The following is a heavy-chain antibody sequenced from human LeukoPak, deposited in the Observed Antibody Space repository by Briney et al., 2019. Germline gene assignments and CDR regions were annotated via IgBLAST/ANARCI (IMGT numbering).Heavy chain of an antibody. Sequence: ASVKVSCKVSGYTLTELSMHWVRQAPGKGLEWMGGFGPEDGETIYAQKFQGRVTMTEDTSTDTAYMELSSLRSEDTAVYYCATSQYYDFWSDPNYGMDVWGQGTTVTVSS. CDR2: FGPEDGET. V-gene: IGHV1-24*01. CDR3: ATSQYYDFWSDPNYGMDV. J-gene: IGHJ6*02. D-gene: IGHD3-3*01. CDR1: GYTLTELS.